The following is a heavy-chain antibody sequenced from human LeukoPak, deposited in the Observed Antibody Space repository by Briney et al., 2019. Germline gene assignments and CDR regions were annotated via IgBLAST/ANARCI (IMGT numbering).Heavy chain of an antibody. D-gene: IGHD3-10*01. V-gene: IGHV3-23*01. CDR2: ISGSGGSR. Sequence: GGSLRLSCAATGFTVSSNYMSWVRQAPGKGLEWVSAISGSGGSRYSADSVKGRFTISRDNSKNTLYLQMNSLRAEDTAIYYCAKDLYYYGSGNYIDYWGQGTLVTVSS. J-gene: IGHJ4*02. CDR1: GFTVSSNY. CDR3: AKDLYYYGSGNYIDY.